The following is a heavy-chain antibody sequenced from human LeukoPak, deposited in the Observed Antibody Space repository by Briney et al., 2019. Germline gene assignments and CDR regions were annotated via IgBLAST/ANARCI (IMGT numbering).Heavy chain of an antibody. CDR3: AREVSASGSPERDFDY. V-gene: IGHV4-4*07. J-gene: IGHJ4*02. D-gene: IGHD1-26*01. CDR1: GCTISSYH. CDR2: IHASGTT. Sequence: SETLTLTCTVSGCTISSYHWSWMRQPAGKGLEWIARIHASGTTNYNPSLKSRLTMSMDTSKNQFSLNLSSVTAADTAVYYCAREVSASGSPERDFDYWGQGTLVTVSS.